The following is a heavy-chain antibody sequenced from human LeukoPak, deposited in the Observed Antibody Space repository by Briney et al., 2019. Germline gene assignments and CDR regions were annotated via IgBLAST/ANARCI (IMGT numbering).Heavy chain of an antibody. D-gene: IGHD5-24*01. V-gene: IGHV4-59*01. J-gene: IGHJ4*02. CDR2: VCYSGTT. Sequence: SETLSLTCTVSGDSTSSSHWSWIRQSPGMGLEWVGGVCYSGTTNYNPSLKSRVTISLDTSKNQFSLKLTSVTAADTAVYYCARGKDAYETGYWGQGTLVTVSS. CDR3: ARGKDAYETGY. CDR1: GDSTSSSH.